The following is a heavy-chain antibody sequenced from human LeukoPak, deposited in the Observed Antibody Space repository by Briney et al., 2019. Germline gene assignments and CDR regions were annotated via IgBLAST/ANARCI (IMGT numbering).Heavy chain of an antibody. CDR3: ASDYPPYDSSVLDAFDI. Sequence: GGSLRLSCTASGFTFSSYSMNWVRQAPGKGLEWVSSISSSSSYIYYADSVKGRFTISRDNAKNSLYLQMNSLRAEDTAVYCCASDYPPYDSSVLDAFDIWGQGTMVTVSS. D-gene: IGHD3-22*01. J-gene: IGHJ3*02. V-gene: IGHV3-21*01. CDR2: ISSSSSYI. CDR1: GFTFSSYS.